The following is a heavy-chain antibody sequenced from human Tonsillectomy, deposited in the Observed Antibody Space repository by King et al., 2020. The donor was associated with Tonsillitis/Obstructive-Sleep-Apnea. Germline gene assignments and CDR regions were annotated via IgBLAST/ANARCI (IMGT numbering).Heavy chain of an antibody. CDR3: ARDTAVAGFWYFDL. CDR1: GFTFSRYW. D-gene: IGHD6-19*01. Sequence: VQPVESGGGLVQPGGSLRLSCAASGFTFSRYWMHWVRQAPGKGLVWVSRINSDGSSTNYADSVKGRFTISRDNAKNTLYLQMNSLRAEDTAVYYCARDTAVAGFWYFDLWGRGTLVTVSS. V-gene: IGHV3-74*01. J-gene: IGHJ2*01. CDR2: INSDGSST.